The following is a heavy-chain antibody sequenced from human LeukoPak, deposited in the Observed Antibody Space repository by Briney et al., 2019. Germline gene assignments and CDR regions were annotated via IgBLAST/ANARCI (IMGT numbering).Heavy chain of an antibody. Sequence: GGSLRLPCAASVFTFSSYSMNWGRQAPGKGLEWVSSISSGSKYIYNADSVKGRFTISRDNAKNTLYLQMNSLRAEDTAVYYCARALSYSYGSMDFWGQGTLVIVSS. V-gene: IGHV3-21*01. CDR1: VFTFSSYS. J-gene: IGHJ4*02. CDR2: ISSGSKYI. CDR3: ARALSYSYGSMDF. D-gene: IGHD5-18*01.